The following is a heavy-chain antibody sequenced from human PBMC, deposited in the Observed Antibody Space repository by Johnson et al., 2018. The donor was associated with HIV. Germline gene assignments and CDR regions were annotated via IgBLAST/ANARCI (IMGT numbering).Heavy chain of an antibody. Sequence: QMQLVESGGGVVQPGRSLRLSCAVSGFTFSDYGMHWVSQAPGKGLEWVAVISYDGSNKYYADSVKGRFTISRDNSMNTLYLQMNNLRAEDTAMYYCALILARGWLQRGAFDIWGQGTMVTVSS. V-gene: IGHV3-30*03. D-gene: IGHD5-24*01. J-gene: IGHJ3*02. CDR3: ALILARGWLQRGAFDI. CDR2: ISYDGSNK. CDR1: GFTFSDYG.